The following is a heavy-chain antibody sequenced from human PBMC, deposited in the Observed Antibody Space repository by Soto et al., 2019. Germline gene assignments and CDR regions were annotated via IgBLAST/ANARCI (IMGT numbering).Heavy chain of an antibody. V-gene: IGHV3-33*01. J-gene: IGHJ4*02. CDR3: AREGSSWSFYFDY. CDR2: IWYDGSNK. CDR1: GFTFSSYG. D-gene: IGHD6-13*01. Sequence: GGSLRLSCAASGFTFSSYGMHWVRQAPGKGLEWVAVIWYDGSNKYYADSVKGRFTISRDNSKNTLYLQMNSLRAEDTAVYYCAREGSSWSFYFDYWGQGTLVTVSS.